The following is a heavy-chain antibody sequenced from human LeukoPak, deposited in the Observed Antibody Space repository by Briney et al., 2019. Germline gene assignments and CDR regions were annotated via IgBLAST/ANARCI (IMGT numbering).Heavy chain of an antibody. Sequence: GGSLRLSCTASGFTVSSSYMSWVRQAPGKGLEWVSVIYSDTRTYYADSVKGRFTISSDNSKNTLYLLMNSLRAEDTAVYYCARGIGDPDWYFDLWGRGTLVTVSS. CDR3: ARGIGDPDWYFDL. D-gene: IGHD3-16*01. J-gene: IGHJ2*01. CDR1: GFTVSSSY. CDR2: IYSDTRT. V-gene: IGHV3-53*01.